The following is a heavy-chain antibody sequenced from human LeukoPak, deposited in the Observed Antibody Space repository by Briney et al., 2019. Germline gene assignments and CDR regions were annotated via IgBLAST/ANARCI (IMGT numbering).Heavy chain of an antibody. CDR1: GYTFSSYA. V-gene: IGHV3-23*01. CDR2: ISGSGDNT. J-gene: IGHJ4*02. CDR3: AKGSYYDSSGSFHFDY. D-gene: IGHD3-22*01. Sequence: GGSLRLSCAASGYTFSSYAMSWVRQAPGKGLEWVSGISGSGDNTYYADSVKGRFTISRDNSKNTLYVQVNSLGTEDTAAYYCAKGSYYDSSGSFHFDYWGQGTLVTVSS.